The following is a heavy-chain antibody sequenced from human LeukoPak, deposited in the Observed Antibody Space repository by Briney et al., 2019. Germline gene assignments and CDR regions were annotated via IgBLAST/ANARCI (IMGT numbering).Heavy chain of an antibody. CDR2: ISSSGSTI. V-gene: IGHV3-48*03. CDR1: GFTFSSYE. Sequence: GGSLRLSCAASGFTFSSYEMNWVRQAPGKGLEWVSYISSSGSTIYYADSVKGRFTISRDNSKNTLYLQMNSLRAEDTAVYYCAKDLGVAAAGSPSWFDPWGQGTLVTVSS. D-gene: IGHD6-13*01. J-gene: IGHJ5*02. CDR3: AKDLGVAAAGSPSWFDP.